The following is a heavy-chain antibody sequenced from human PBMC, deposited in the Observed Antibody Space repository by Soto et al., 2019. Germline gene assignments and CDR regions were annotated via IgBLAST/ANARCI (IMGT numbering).Heavy chain of an antibody. CDR2: IKTDSGQT. V-gene: IGHV1-3*04. Sequence: VQLVQSGAEVKKPGASVTVSCKASGYTFTTYSVHWVRQAPGQSLEWMGWIKTDSGQTKYAQRFQGRVIITRDTSGTTVYMELNNLKSEDTAMYYCARQMGRYITNWGSGRPDNWFDPWGQGTLVTVSP. CDR1: GYTFTTYS. J-gene: IGHJ5*02. CDR3: ARQMGRYITNWGSGRPDNWFDP. D-gene: IGHD7-27*01.